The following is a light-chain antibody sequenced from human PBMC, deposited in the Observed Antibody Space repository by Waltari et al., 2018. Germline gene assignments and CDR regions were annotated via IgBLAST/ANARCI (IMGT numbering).Light chain of an antibody. V-gene: IGKV4-1*01. J-gene: IGKJ4*01. CDR2: WAA. CDR1: QSVLYSSNNKNY. CDR3: QQYYGSPLT. Sequence: DIVMTQSPDSLAVSLGERATINCMSSQSVLYSSNNKNYLAWYQQKPGQPPKLLIYWAATRESGVPDRFSGGGSWTDYTLTISSLQAEDVAVYYCQQYYGSPLTFGGGTKVEIK.